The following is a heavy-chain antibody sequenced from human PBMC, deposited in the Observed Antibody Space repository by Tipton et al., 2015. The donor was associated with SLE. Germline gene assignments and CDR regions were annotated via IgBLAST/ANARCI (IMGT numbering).Heavy chain of an antibody. D-gene: IGHD2-2*01. CDR2: ISSSGSTI. CDR3: AKDYCSSSTCYSYYYFMDV. CDR1: GFTFISYE. Sequence: SLRLSCAASGFTFISYEMNGVRQAPGKGLEWVSYISSSGSTIYYADSVKGRFTISRDNAKKSLYLQMNSLRVEDSALYYCAKDYCSSSTCYSYYYFMDVWGKGTTVTVSS. V-gene: IGHV3-48*03. J-gene: IGHJ6*03.